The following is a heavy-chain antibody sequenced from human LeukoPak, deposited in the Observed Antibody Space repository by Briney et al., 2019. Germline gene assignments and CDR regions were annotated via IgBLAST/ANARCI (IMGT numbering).Heavy chain of an antibody. J-gene: IGHJ4*02. Sequence: GGSLRLSCVASGFSLRGYAMHRVRQAPGKGGLEWVTMISYDGRDQYYADSVKGRFTISRDDSKNTLFLQMNSLRVEDTAMYHCARIGLGVSFGSGFDYWGQGTLVTVTS. CDR2: ISYDGRDQ. V-gene: IGHV3-30-3*01. D-gene: IGHD3-10*01. CDR1: GFSLRGYA. CDR3: ARIGLGVSFGSGFDY.